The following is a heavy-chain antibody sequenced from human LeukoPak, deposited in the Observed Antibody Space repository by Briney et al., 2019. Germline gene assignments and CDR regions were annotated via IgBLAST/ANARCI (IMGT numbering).Heavy chain of an antibody. CDR1: GFTFSSYG. Sequence: GGSLRLSCAASGFTFSSYGMHWVRQAPGKGLEWVAVISYDGSNKYYADSVKGRFTISRDNSKNTLYLQMNSLRAEDTAVYYCAKDRPSHKIEDLDIWGQGTMVTVSS. J-gene: IGHJ3*02. CDR3: AKDRPSHKIEDLDI. CDR2: ISYDGSNK. V-gene: IGHV3-30*18.